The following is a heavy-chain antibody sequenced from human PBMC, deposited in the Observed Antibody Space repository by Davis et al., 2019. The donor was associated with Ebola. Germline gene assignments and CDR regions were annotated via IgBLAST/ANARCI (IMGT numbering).Heavy chain of an antibody. CDR2: ISSGSSYI. Sequence: PGGSLRLSCAASGFTFSSYRMIWVRQAPGKGLEWVSSISSGSSYICYADSVRGRFTISRDNAKDSLYLQMNSLRAEDTAVYYCAREGLCSSASCLDYWGQGTLVTVSS. J-gene: IGHJ4*02. CDR3: AREGLCSSASCLDY. D-gene: IGHD2-2*01. CDR1: GFTFSSYR. V-gene: IGHV3-21*01.